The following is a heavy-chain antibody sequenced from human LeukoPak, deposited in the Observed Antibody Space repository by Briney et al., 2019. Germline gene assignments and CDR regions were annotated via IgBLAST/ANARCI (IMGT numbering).Heavy chain of an antibody. CDR2: IIPILNVA. CDR1: GGSFNSYV. D-gene: IGHD3-22*01. CDR3: TREGVYSPDGSGYHRDAFDI. J-gene: IGHJ3*02. Sequence: ASVKVSCKASGGSFNSYVITWVRQAPGQGLEWMGRIIPILNVANFAQKFQGRVTITADKSTNTAHMELSSLRSEDTAVYYCTREGVYSPDGSGYHRDAFDIWGQGTVVTVSS. V-gene: IGHV1-69*04.